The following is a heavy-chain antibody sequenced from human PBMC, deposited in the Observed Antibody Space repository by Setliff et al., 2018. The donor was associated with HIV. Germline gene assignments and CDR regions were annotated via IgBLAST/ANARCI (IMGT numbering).Heavy chain of an antibody. CDR2: IIPIFGTA. D-gene: IGHD6-6*01. CDR3: ARRAAGGSSPNDYMDV. CDR1: GGTFSSYA. V-gene: IGHV1-69*06. J-gene: IGHJ6*03. Sequence: ASVKVSCKASGGTFSSYAISWVRQAPGQGLEWMGRIIPIFGTANYAQKFQGRVTITADKSTSTAYMELSSLRSEDTAVYYCARRAAGGSSPNDYMDVWSKGTTVTVSS.